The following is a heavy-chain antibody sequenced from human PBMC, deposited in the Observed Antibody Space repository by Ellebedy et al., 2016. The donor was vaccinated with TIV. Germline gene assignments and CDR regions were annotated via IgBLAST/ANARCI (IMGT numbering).Heavy chain of an antibody. J-gene: IGHJ4*02. Sequence: ASVKVSXXASGGTFSSYAISWVRQAPGQGLEWMRGIIPIFGTANYAQKFQGRVTITADESTSTAYMELSSLRSEDAAVYYCARDRCSSTSCYHLRYFDYWGQGTLVTVSS. D-gene: IGHD2-2*01. V-gene: IGHV1-69*13. CDR3: ARDRCSSTSCYHLRYFDY. CDR2: IIPIFGTA. CDR1: GGTFSSYA.